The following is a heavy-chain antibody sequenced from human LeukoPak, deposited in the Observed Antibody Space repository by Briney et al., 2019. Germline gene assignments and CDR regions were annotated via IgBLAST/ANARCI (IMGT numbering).Heavy chain of an antibody. CDR3: ARGGDYVAFDI. D-gene: IGHD4-17*01. Sequence: SETPSLTCAVSGGSISSSNWWSWVRQPPGKGLEWIGEIYHSGSTNYNPSLKSRVTISVDKSKNQFSLKPNSVTAADTAVYYCARGGDYVAFDIWGQGTMVTVSS. V-gene: IGHV4-4*02. CDR2: IYHSGST. J-gene: IGHJ3*02. CDR1: GGSISSSNW.